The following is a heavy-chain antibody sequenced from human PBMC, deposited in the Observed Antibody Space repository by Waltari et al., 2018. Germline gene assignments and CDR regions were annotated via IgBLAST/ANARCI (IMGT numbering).Heavy chain of an antibody. Sequence: QVQLVQSGSELKKPGASVKVSCKASGYIFPNYAMNWGRQAPGQGLEWMGWISTNTGTPTFAQGFTGRFVFSLDTSVSTAYLQISSLKAEDTAVYYCARGIQLWGRGSWYFDDWGQGTLVTVSS. V-gene: IGHV7-4-1*02. J-gene: IGHJ4*02. CDR1: GYIFPNYA. CDR2: ISTNTGTP. CDR3: ARGIQLWGRGSWYFDD. D-gene: IGHD5-18*01.